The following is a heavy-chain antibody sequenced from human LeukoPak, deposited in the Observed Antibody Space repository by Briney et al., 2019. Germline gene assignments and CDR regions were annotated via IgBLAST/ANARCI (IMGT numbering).Heavy chain of an antibody. D-gene: IGHD3-22*01. V-gene: IGHV1-69*13. Sequence: SVKVSCKASGGTFIIYAISWVRHAPGQGPEWMGGIIPIFGTANYAQKFHGRVTITADESTSTAYMELSSLRSEDTAVYYCARDRSDSSGYYYATDAFDIWGQGTMVTVSS. CDR3: ARDRSDSSGYYYATDAFDI. CDR2: IIPIFGTA. J-gene: IGHJ3*02. CDR1: GGTFIIYA.